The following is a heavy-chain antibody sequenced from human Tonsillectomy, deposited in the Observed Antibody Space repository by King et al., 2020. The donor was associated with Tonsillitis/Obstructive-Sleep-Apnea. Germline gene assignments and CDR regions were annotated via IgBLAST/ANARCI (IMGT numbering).Heavy chain of an antibody. V-gene: IGHV4-34*01. CDR1: GESFSGYY. J-gene: IGHJ4*02. CDR2: INHRGDT. Sequence: VQLQQWGAGLLKPSETLSLTCAVYGESFSGYYWSWIRQPPVKGLEWIGEINHRGDTNYNPSLASRVTISVDTSKNQISLKTSSVTAADTAVYYCARGATRFDHWGQGTLVAVSS. CDR3: ARGATRFDH. D-gene: IGHD2-15*01.